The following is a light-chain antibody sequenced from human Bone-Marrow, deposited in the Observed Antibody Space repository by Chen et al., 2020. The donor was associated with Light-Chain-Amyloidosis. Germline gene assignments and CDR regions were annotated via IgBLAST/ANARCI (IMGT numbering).Light chain of an antibody. CDR2: RDT. J-gene: IGLJ2*01. CDR1: DLPTKY. CDR3: QSADSSGTYAVI. V-gene: IGLV3-25*03. Sequence: SYELTQPPSVSVSPGQTARITCSGDDLPTKYAYWYQQKPGQAPVLVIHRDTERPSGISVSFSGSSSGTTATLTISGVQAEDEADYHCQSADSSGTYAVIFGGGTKLTVL.